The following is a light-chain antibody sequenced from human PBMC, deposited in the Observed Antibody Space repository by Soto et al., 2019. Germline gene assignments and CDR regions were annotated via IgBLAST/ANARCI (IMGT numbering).Light chain of an antibody. V-gene: IGKV3-11*01. CDR2: AAS. CDR3: QQQSNWPRT. J-gene: IGKJ4*02. Sequence: VSLGDRRIITRKASQSVSSNLAWYQQKPGQAPRLLSSAASTRATGIPARFSGSGSGTDFTLTIYGLEPEDCPAYYCQQQSNWPRTSGDGTKVDIK. CDR1: QSVSSN.